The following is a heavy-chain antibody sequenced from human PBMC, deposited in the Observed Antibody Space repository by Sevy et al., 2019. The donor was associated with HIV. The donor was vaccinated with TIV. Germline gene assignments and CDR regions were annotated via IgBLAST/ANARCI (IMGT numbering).Heavy chain of an antibody. J-gene: IGHJ4*02. Sequence: SETLSLTCTVSGGSISRFYWSWIRQPAGKGLEWIGRVYSSGKTKYHPSLKSRVTMSVDTSKNQFSLRLNSGTAADTAVYYCAREADGYNYVAEYWGQGTLVTVSS. CDR1: GGSISRFY. CDR3: AREADGYNYVAEY. D-gene: IGHD5-12*01. CDR2: VYSSGKT. V-gene: IGHV4-4*07.